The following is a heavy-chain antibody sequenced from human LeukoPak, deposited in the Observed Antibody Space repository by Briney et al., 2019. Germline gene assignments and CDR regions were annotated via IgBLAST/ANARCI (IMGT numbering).Heavy chain of an antibody. D-gene: IGHD3-22*01. J-gene: IGHJ4*02. CDR3: AREYSWGYYPYYFDY. CDR2: ISSSSSYI. V-gene: IGHV3-21*04. Sequence: PGGSLRLSCAASGFTFSSYSMNWVRQAPGKGLEWVSSISSSSSYIYYADSVKGRFTISRDNAKNSLYLQMNSLKTEDTAVYYCAREYSWGYYPYYFDYWGQGALVTVSS. CDR1: GFTFSSYS.